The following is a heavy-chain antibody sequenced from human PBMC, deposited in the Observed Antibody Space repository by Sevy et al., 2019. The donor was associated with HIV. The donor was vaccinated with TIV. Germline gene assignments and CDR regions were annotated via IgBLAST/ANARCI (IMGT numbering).Heavy chain of an antibody. V-gene: IGHV3-30*18. CDR2: ISYDGIKT. CDR1: GFTFSTYG. D-gene: IGHD1-1*01. Sequence: GGSLRLSCAASGFTFSTYGMHWVRQAPGKGLELVAVISYDGIKTYYADSMKGRFTISRDNSKNTLYLQMNSLRPEDTAVYYCAKDGGWYNYAPSDYWGLGTLVTVSS. CDR3: AKDGGWYNYAPSDY. J-gene: IGHJ4*02.